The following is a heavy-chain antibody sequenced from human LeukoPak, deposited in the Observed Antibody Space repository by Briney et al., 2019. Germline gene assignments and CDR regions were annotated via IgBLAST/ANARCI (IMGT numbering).Heavy chain of an antibody. CDR2: IYASGNT. V-gene: IGHV4-4*07. J-gene: IGHJ4*02. CDR1: GGSIRSDY. Sequence: SETLSLTCTVSGGSIRSDYWSWIRQPAGKGLEWIGRIYASGNTNYNPSLKSRVSISFDTSQNQFSLSLASVTAADTAVSYCARNLGSGGSYLQAFWGQGTLVTVSS. CDR3: ARNLGSGGSYLQAF. D-gene: IGHD6-19*01.